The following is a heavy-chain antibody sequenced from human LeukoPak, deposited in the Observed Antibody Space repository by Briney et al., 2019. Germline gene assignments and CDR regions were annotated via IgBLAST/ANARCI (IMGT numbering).Heavy chain of an antibody. Sequence: GGSLKLSCAASGFSFSGAGMHWVRQASGKGLEWVGRIRSKANNYATAYAALVKGRFTLSRDDSKNTAYLQMNSLKTEDTAVYYCTNYDSSGPTFQHWGQGTLVTVSS. CDR1: GFSFSGAG. J-gene: IGHJ1*01. V-gene: IGHV3-73*01. CDR3: TNYDSSGPTFQH. CDR2: IRSKANNYAT. D-gene: IGHD3-22*01.